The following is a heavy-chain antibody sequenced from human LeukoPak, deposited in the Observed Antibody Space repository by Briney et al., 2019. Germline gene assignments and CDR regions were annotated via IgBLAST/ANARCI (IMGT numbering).Heavy chain of an antibody. CDR2: FDPEDGET. CDR1: GYTLTELS. CDR3: ATEVYYDSSGDIIKDY. Sequence: ASVKVSCKVSGYTLTELSMHWVRQAPGKGLEWMGGFDPEDGETIYAQKFQGRVTMTEDTSTDTAYMELSSLRSEDTAVYYCATEVYYDSSGDIIKDYWGQGTLVTVSS. D-gene: IGHD3-22*01. J-gene: IGHJ4*02. V-gene: IGHV1-24*01.